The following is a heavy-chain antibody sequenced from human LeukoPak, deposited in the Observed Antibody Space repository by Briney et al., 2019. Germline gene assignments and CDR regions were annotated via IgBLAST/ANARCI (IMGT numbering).Heavy chain of an antibody. CDR2: ISYDGSSK. CDR3: ARGNSGYTYYYYYYMDV. Sequence: GGSLRLSCAASGFTFSTYAMHWVRQAPGKGLEWVAVISYDGSSKYYADSVKGRFTTSRDNSKNTLYLQMNSLRAEDTAVYYCARGNSGYTYYYYYYMDVWGKGTTVTVSS. V-gene: IGHV3-30*04. D-gene: IGHD5-12*01. CDR1: GFTFSTYA. J-gene: IGHJ6*03.